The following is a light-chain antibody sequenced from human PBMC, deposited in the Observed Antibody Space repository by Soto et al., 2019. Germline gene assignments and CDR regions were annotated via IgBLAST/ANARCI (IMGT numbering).Light chain of an antibody. J-gene: IGKJ4*01. CDR2: AAS. Sequence: DIQVTQYPSSLSASVGDRVTITCRASQGIKNYLAWYQQKPGEIPKLLIYAASTLESGIPPRFSGSGSGTDFTLTINNLQPEDVAIYYCQRYYNAPFTFGGGTKVEIK. V-gene: IGKV1-27*01. CDR3: QRYYNAPFT. CDR1: QGIKNY.